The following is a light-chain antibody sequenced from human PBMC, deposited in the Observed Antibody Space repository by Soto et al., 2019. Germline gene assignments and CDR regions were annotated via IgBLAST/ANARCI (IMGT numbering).Light chain of an antibody. V-gene: IGKV1-27*01. CDR2: AAS. CDR3: QKYSSVPV. Sequence: DLQMTQSPTSLSASVGDRVTITCRASQGIRNFVAWYQQKPGKAPKLLIYAASTLRSGVPSRFSGSGSGTDFTLTINSLQPEDVATYSCQKYSSVPVFGPGTKVEIK. CDR1: QGIRNF. J-gene: IGKJ3*01.